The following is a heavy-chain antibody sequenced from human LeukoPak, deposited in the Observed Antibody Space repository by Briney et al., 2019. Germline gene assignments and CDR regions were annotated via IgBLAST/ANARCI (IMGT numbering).Heavy chain of an antibody. V-gene: IGHV4-59*12. D-gene: IGHD7-27*01. Sequence: SETLSLTCTVSGGSISSYYWSWIRQPPGKRLEWIGYIYYSGNTNDNPSLKSRVTISIDTSKNQFYLKMSSVTAADTAVYYCARDPPTGGLSYWGQGTLVTVSS. J-gene: IGHJ4*02. CDR3: ARDPPTGGLSY. CDR2: IYYSGNT. CDR1: GGSISSYY.